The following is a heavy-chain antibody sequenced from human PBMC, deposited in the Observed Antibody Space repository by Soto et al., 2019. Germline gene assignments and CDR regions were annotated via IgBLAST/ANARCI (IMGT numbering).Heavy chain of an antibody. CDR3: ASSSPNYYGSGNSGWFDP. Sequence: QVQLVQSGAEVKKPGSSVKVSCKASGGTFSSYTISWVRQAPGQGLEWMGRIIPILGIANYAQKFQGRVTITADKSTSTADMELSSLRSEDTAVYYCASSSPNYYGSGNSGWFDPWGQGTLVTVSS. V-gene: IGHV1-69*02. J-gene: IGHJ5*02. D-gene: IGHD3-10*01. CDR1: GGTFSSYT. CDR2: IIPILGIA.